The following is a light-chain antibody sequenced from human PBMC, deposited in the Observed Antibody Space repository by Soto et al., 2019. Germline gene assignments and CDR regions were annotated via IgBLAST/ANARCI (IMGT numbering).Light chain of an antibody. CDR3: LQHNSYPWT. Sequence: DIQMTQARSSLSASVGDRVTITCRASQGIRKDLGWYQQKPGKAPKGLIFAASSLQSGVPSRFSGSGSGTEFTLTISSLQPEDSATYYCLQHNSYPWTFGQGTKVEIK. CDR2: AAS. CDR1: QGIRKD. V-gene: IGKV1-17*01. J-gene: IGKJ1*01.